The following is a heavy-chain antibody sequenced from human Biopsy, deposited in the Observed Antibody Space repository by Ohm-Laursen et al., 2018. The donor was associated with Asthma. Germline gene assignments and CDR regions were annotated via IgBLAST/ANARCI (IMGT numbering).Heavy chain of an antibody. J-gene: IGHJ6*02. D-gene: IGHD3-10*01. CDR1: GYTFNSAG. CDR2: ISVYNGNT. CDR3: ARAVDYSHYYGIDV. V-gene: IGHV1-18*01. Sequence: ASVKVSCKTSGYTFNSAGITWVRQAPGQGLEWMGWISVYNGNTKVAQKLQDRVIMITDTSTSTAYMELRGLRSDDTAVYFCARAVDYSHYYGIDVWGQGTTVTVS.